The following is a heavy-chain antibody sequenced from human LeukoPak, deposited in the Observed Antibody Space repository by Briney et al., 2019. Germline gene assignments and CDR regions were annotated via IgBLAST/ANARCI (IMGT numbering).Heavy chain of an antibody. D-gene: IGHD6-6*01. Sequence: SETLSLTCTVSGGSISSGGYYWSWIRQHPGKGLEWIGYIYYSGSTYYNPSLKSRVTISVDTSKNQLSLKLSSVTAADTAVYYCARVWAARFDYWGQGTLVTVSS. CDR2: IYYSGST. V-gene: IGHV4-31*03. CDR3: ARVWAARFDY. J-gene: IGHJ4*02. CDR1: GGSISSGGYY.